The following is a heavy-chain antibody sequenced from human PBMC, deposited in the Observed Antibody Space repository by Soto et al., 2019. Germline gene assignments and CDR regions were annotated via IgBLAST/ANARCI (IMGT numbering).Heavy chain of an antibody. Sequence: GASVKVSCKASGGTFSSYAISWVRQAPGQGLEWMGGIIPIFGTANYAQKFQGRVTITADKSTSTAYMELSSLRSEDTAVYYCARIPRVVASPHYFDYWGQGTLVTVSP. V-gene: IGHV1-69*06. J-gene: IGHJ4*02. CDR1: GGTFSSYA. CDR3: ARIPRVVASPHYFDY. CDR2: IIPIFGTA. D-gene: IGHD2-15*01.